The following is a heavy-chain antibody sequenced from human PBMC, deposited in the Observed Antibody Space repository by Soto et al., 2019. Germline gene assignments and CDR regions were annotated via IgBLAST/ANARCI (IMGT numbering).Heavy chain of an antibody. CDR1: GFTFAGYT. CDR2: IGDNDVNT. V-gene: IGHV3-23*01. Sequence: EVQLLESGGGLVQPGGSLRLSCVASGFTFAGYTMSWVRQAPGKGLEWVSTIGDNDVNTVYADSVKGRFTISRDNSQTTLFLQMSSQRAEDTAIYYCARVRGEKYGSVWYDVFDIWGQGTMVTVSS. CDR3: ARVRGEKYGSVWYDVFDI. J-gene: IGHJ3*02. D-gene: IGHD6-19*01.